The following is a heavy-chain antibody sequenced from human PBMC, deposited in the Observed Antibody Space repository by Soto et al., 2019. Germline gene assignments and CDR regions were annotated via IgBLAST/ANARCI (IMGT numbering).Heavy chain of an antibody. J-gene: IGHJ4*02. D-gene: IGHD4-17*01. CDR1: GYSISSGYY. V-gene: IGHV4-38-2*01. CDR2: IYHSGST. Sequence: SETLSLTCAVAGYSISSGYYWGWIRQPPGKGLEWIVSIYHSGSTCYNPSLKSRVTISVDTSKNQFSLKLSSVTAADTAVYYCANYPTVVTPGGYWGQGTLVTVSS. CDR3: ANYPTVVTPGGY.